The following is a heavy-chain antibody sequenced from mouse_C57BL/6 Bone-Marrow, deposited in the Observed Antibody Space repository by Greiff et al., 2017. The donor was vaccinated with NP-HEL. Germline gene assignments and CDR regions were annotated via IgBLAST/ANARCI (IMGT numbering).Heavy chain of an antibody. V-gene: IGHV5-6*01. J-gene: IGHJ1*03. CDR3: ASPYYYGSSYWYFDV. CDR2: ISSGGSYT. CDR1: GFTFSSYG. Sequence: EVKLMESGGDLVKPGGSLKLSCAASGFTFSSYGMSWVRQTPDKRLEWVATISSGGSYTYYPDSVKGRFTISRDNAKNTLYLQMSSLKSEDTAMYYWASPYYYGSSYWYFDVWGTGTTVTVSS. D-gene: IGHD1-1*01.